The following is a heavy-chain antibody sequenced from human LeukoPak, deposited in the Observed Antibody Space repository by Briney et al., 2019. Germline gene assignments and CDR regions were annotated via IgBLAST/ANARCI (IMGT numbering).Heavy chain of an antibody. V-gene: IGHV5-51*01. J-gene: IGHJ4*02. CDR3: ARDRYSAYDWNY. D-gene: IGHD5-12*01. CDR2: IYPGDSDT. CDR1: GYRFTSYW. Sequence: GESLKISCEGSGYRFTSYWIGWVRQMPGKGLEWMGVIYPGDSDTRYSPSFQGQVTISADKSISTAYLQWSSLKASDTAIYYCARDRYSAYDWNYWGQGTLVTVSS.